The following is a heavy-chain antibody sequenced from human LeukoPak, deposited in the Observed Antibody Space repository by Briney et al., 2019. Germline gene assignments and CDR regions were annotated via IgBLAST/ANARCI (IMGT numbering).Heavy chain of an antibody. D-gene: IGHD3/OR15-3a*01. CDR2: IKHSGST. J-gene: IGHJ4*02. Sequence: PSETLSLTCAVYGGSFSGYYWSWIRQPPGKGLEWIGEIKHSGSTNYSPSLKSQVSISIDTSKNQFSLRLTSVTAADTAVYYCARQTGSGLFILPGGQGTLVTVSS. V-gene: IGHV4-34*01. CDR1: GGSFSGYY. CDR3: ARQTGSGLFILP.